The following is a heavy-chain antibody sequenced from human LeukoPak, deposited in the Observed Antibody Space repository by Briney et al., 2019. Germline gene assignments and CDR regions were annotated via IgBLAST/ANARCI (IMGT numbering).Heavy chain of an antibody. CDR3: ARCGDGLPCDFDY. Sequence: GGSLRLSCAAYKFTFSDYYMSWIRQAPGKGLEWVSYISSISSTMYYADSVKGRFTISRDNAKNSLYLQMNSLRAEDTAIYYCARCGDGLPCDFDYWGQGILVTVSS. CDR1: KFTFSDYY. CDR2: ISSISSTM. V-gene: IGHV3-11*04. D-gene: IGHD3-10*01. J-gene: IGHJ4*02.